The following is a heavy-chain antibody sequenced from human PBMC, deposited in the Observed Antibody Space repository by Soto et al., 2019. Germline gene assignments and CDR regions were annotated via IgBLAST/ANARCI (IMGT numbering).Heavy chain of an antibody. CDR2: ISYDGSRT. CDR3: AKDKGTRYFDY. D-gene: IGHD1-20*01. V-gene: IGHV3-30*18. CDR1: GISFSRSG. Sequence: SGGGVVQPGRSLRLSCVASGISFSRSGMHWVRQAAGKGLEWVAVISYDGSRTYYPDSVKGRFTISRDDSKNTVYLQMNSLSADDTAVYYCAKDKGTRYFDYWGQGALVTVSS. J-gene: IGHJ4*02.